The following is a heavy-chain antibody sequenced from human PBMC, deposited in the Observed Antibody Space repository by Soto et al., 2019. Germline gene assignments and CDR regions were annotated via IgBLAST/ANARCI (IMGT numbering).Heavy chain of an antibody. CDR3: ARDLDGSGSYYTDY. Sequence: QVQLVQSGAEVKKPGASVKVSCKASGYTFSNFGISWVRQAPGQGLEWMGWISHWGKPNYAQKLQGRVTMTTDTSASTACMELRSLTSDDTAMYFCARDLDGSGSYYTDYWGQGTLVTVSS. D-gene: IGHD3-10*01. J-gene: IGHJ4*02. V-gene: IGHV1-18*01. CDR2: ISHWGKP. CDR1: GYTFSNFG.